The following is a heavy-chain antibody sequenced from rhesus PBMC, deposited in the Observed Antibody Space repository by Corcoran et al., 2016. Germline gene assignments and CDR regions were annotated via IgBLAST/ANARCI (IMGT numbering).Heavy chain of an antibody. J-gene: IGHJ5-2*02. D-gene: IGHD1-26*01. CDR3: VRDINNSMDV. Sequence: QVQLQESGPGLVKPLETLSLTCAVSGGSISSNFWSWTRQPPGKGLDWIWYIHGGGGSINVNPSLKSRVTLSVDTSKNQFSLRLNAVTAADTAVYYCVRDINNSMDVWGRGVLVTVSS. CDR1: GGSISSNF. V-gene: IGHV4S11*01. CDR2: IHGGGGSI.